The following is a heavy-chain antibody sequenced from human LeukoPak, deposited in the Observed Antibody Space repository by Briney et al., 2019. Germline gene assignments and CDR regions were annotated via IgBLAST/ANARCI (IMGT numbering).Heavy chain of an antibody. CDR2: INPNSGGT. J-gene: IGHJ4*02. CDR1: GYTFSGYY. CDR3: ARAPRVAVTIDY. Sequence: ASVKVSCKASGYTFSGYYIHWVRQAPGRGLEWMGRINPNSGGTNYAQKFQGRVTMTRDTSISTAYMELSRLRSDDTAVYYCARAPRVAVTIDYWGQGTLVTVSS. D-gene: IGHD6-19*01. V-gene: IGHV1-2*06.